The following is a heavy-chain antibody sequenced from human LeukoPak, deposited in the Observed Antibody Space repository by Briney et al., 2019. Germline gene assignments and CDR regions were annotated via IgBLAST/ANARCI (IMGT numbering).Heavy chain of an antibody. D-gene: IGHD5-18*01. CDR3: ARRGYNPDYYFDY. CDR1: GYYISSGYY. CDR2: IYHSGST. Sequence: SETLSLTCAVSGYYISSGYYWGWIRQPPGKGLEWIGSIYHSGSTYYHPSLKSRVTISVDTSKNQFSLKLSSVTAADTAVYYCARRGYNPDYYFDYWGQGTLVTVSS. V-gene: IGHV4-38-2*01. J-gene: IGHJ4*02.